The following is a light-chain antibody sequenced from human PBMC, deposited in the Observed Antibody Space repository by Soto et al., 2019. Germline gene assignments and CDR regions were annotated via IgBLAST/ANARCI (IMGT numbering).Light chain of an antibody. CDR2: DVS. CDR1: SSDFGGYKY. V-gene: IGLV2-11*01. Sequence: QSALTQPRSVSGSPGQSVSISCAGTSSDFGGYKYVSWYQQHPGKAPKLMIFDVSERPSGVPDRFSGSKSGNTASQTISGLRAEDEADYFCCSYVGGWVFGGGTKVTVL. CDR3: CSYVGGWV. J-gene: IGLJ3*02.